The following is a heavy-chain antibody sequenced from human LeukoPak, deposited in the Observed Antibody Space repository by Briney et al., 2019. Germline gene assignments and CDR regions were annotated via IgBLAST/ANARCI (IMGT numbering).Heavy chain of an antibody. D-gene: IGHD3-22*01. Sequence: ASVTVSCTASGYTFTGCYMHWVRQAPGQGLEWMGWINPNSGGTNYAQKFQGWVTITRDTSISTAYMELSRLGSDDTAVYYCARDKGYDSSGDYYITDYYGMDGWGQGTTVTVSS. CDR1: GYTFTGCY. J-gene: IGHJ6*02. CDR2: INPNSGGT. V-gene: IGHV1-2*04. CDR3: ARDKGYDSSGDYYITDYYGMDG.